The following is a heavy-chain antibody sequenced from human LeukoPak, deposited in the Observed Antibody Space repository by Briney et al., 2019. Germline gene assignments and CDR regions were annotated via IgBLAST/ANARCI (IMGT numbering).Heavy chain of an antibody. CDR1: GGSISNSF. V-gene: IGHV4-4*07. CDR2: ISTSGNT. CDR3: ARDSVVPPYNWFDP. Sequence: SETLSLTCTVSGGSISNSFWSWIRQPAGKGLEWIGLISTSGNTNYNPSLKSRVTMSVDTSNKQLSLRLSSVTAADTAVYYCARDSVVPPYNWFDPWGQGTLVTVSS. J-gene: IGHJ5*02. D-gene: IGHD2-2*01.